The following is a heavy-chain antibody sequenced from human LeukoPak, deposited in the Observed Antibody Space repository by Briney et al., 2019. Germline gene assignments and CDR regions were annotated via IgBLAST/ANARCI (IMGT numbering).Heavy chain of an antibody. Sequence: ASVKVSCKASGGTFSSYAISWVRQAPGQGLEWMGGIIPIFGTANYAQKFQGRVTITADESTSTAYMELSSLRSEDTAVYYCARGRGYYCSSTSCYTWGHNWFDPWGQGTLVTVSS. CDR1: GGTFSSYA. D-gene: IGHD2-2*02. V-gene: IGHV1-69*13. CDR3: ARGRGYYCSSTSCYTWGHNWFDP. CDR2: IIPIFGTA. J-gene: IGHJ5*02.